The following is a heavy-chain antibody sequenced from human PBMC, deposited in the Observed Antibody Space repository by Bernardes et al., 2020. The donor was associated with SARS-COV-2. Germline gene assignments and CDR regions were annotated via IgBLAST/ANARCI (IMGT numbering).Heavy chain of an antibody. J-gene: IGHJ6*02. CDR1: GFTFSDYY. D-gene: IGHD3-10*01. CDR3: ARDTKNYGSGSSYYYGMDV. V-gene: IGHV3-11*01. Sequence: GGSLRLSCAASGFTFSDYYMSWIRQAPGKGLEWVSYISSSGSTIYYADSVKGRFTISRDNAKNSLYLQMNSLRAEDTAVYYCARDTKNYGSGSSYYYGMDVWGQGNTVTVSS. CDR2: ISSSGSTI.